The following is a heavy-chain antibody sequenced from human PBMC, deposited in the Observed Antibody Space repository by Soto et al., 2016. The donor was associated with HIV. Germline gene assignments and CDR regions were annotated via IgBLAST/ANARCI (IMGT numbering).Heavy chain of an antibody. J-gene: IGHJ4*02. V-gene: IGHV1-69*10. D-gene: IGHD6-13*01. CDR2: IIPILGIT. Sequence: QVQLVQSGAEVKKPGSSVKVSCKASGGTFSNSAISWVRQAPGQGLEWMGGIIPILGITNYAQKFQGRVSISADKFTSTVYMELSSLRSEDTAVYYCARGTRQYLVPLDYWGQGTLVTVSS. CDR1: GGTFSNSA. CDR3: ARGTRQYLVPLDY.